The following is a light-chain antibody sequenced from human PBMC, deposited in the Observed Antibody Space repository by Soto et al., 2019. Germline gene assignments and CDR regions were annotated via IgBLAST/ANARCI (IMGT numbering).Light chain of an antibody. CDR3: QQYNSYPWK. J-gene: IGKJ1*01. CDR2: DAS. V-gene: IGKV1-5*01. Sequence: DIQMTQSPSTLSASVGDRVTITCRASQSISSWLAWYQQKPGKAPKLLIYDASSLESGVPSRFSGSGSGTEFTLTISSLQPDDFATYYCQQYNSYPWKFGQGTRWIS. CDR1: QSISSW.